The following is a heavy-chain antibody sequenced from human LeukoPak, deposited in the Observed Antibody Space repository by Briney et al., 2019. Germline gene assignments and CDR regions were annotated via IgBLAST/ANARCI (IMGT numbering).Heavy chain of an antibody. CDR2: IYYSGST. Sequence: PSETLSLTCPVSGGSISSYYWSWIRKPPGKGLEWIGYIYYSGSTNYNPSLKSRVTISVDTSKNQFSLKLSSVTAADTAVYYCARGQSSGPIAGERGAFDIWGQGTMVTVSS. D-gene: IGHD6-19*01. V-gene: IGHV4-59*08. J-gene: IGHJ3*02. CDR3: ARGQSSGPIAGERGAFDI. CDR1: GGSISSYY.